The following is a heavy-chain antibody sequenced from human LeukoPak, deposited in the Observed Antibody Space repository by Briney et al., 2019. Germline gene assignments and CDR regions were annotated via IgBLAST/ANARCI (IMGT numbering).Heavy chain of an antibody. Sequence: GGSLRLSCAASGFTFSSYWMSWVRQAPGKGLEWVANIKQDGSEKYYVDSVKGRFTVSRDNSKNTLYLQMNSLRAEDTAMYYCAREGFYDILTGDQGDWFDPWGQGTLVTVSS. CDR2: IKQDGSEK. CDR1: GFTFSSYW. D-gene: IGHD3-9*01. V-gene: IGHV3-7*01. J-gene: IGHJ5*02. CDR3: AREGFYDILTGDQGDWFDP.